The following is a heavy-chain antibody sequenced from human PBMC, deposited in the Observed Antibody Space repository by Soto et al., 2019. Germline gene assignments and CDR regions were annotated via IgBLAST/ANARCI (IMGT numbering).Heavy chain of an antibody. D-gene: IGHD2-21*01. J-gene: IGHJ5*02. CDR3: ARQPTTGDTDLWFDP. CDR1: GGSISTSRSY. V-gene: IGHV4-39*01. Sequence: SETLSLTCSVSGGSISTSRSYWAWIRQPPGKGLEWLANIFYSGSTFYNPSLASRVSVSVDTSKNEFSLKLRSVTAVDTAVYYCARQPTTGDTDLWFDPWGQGTLVTVSS. CDR2: IFYSGST.